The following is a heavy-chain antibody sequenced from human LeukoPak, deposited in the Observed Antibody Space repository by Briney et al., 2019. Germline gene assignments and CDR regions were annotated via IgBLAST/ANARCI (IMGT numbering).Heavy chain of an antibody. V-gene: IGHV3-23*01. CDR3: ARTRYKAFDY. Sequence: PGGSLRLSCAASGFTFDDYGMSWVRQAPGKGLEWVSAISGSGGSTYYADSVKGRFTISRDNSKNTLYLQMNSLRAEDTAVYYCARTRYKAFDYWGQGTLVTVSS. CDR1: GFTFDDYG. CDR2: ISGSGGST. J-gene: IGHJ4*02. D-gene: IGHD1-1*01.